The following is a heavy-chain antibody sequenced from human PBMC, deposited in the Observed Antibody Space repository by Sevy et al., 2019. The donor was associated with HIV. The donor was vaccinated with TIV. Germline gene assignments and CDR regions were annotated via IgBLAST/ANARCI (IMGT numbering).Heavy chain of an antibody. V-gene: IGHV1-69*13. Sequence: ASVKVSCKASGDTFSTYGLSWVRQAPGQGLEWMGGIIPIFGTPNYAQKFQGRVTLTADESASTAYMELSSLRSEDTALYYCAREGGVATTGDNDAFDIWGHGTLVTVSS. D-gene: IGHD7-27*01. CDR2: IIPIFGTP. CDR3: AREGGVATTGDNDAFDI. CDR1: GDTFSTYG. J-gene: IGHJ3*02.